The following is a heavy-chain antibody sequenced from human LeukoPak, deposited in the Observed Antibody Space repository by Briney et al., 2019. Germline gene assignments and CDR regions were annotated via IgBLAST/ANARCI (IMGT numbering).Heavy chain of an antibody. Sequence: GGSLRLSCAASGFTFSVYGMHWVRQAPGKGLEWVAVMWYDGSNKYYADSVEGRFTISRDNAKNSLYLQMNSLRDEDTAVYYCARGHSSGWLQNFDYWGQGTLVTVSS. CDR1: GFTFSVYG. CDR2: MWYDGSNK. CDR3: ARGHSSGWLQNFDY. J-gene: IGHJ4*02. V-gene: IGHV3-33*01. D-gene: IGHD6-19*01.